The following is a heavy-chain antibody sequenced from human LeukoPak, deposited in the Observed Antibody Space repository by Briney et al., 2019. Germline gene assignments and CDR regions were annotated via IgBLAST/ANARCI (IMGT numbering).Heavy chain of an antibody. CDR3: AGSGYFNAFDI. CDR1: GGSFSGYY. Sequence: SETLSLTCAVYGGSFSGYYWSWIRQPPGKGLEWIGEINHSGSTNYNPSLKSRVTISVDTSKNQFSLKLSSVTAADTAVYYCAGSGYFNAFDIWGQGTMVTVSS. J-gene: IGHJ3*02. CDR2: INHSGST. D-gene: IGHD3-3*01. V-gene: IGHV4-34*01.